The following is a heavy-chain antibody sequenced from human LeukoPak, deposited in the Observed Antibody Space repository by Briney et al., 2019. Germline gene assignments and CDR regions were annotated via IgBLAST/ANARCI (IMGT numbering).Heavy chain of an antibody. Sequence: PGGSLRLSCAPSGFTFSTYWMGWVRQAPGKGLEWVSAIGTAGDTYYPGSVKGRFTISRENAKNSLYLQMNSLRAGDTAVYYCARGGYDGSYYYGMDVWGQGTTVTVSS. J-gene: IGHJ6*02. CDR2: IGTAGDT. CDR3: ARGGYDGSYYYGMDV. CDR1: GFTFSTYW. D-gene: IGHD2-15*01. V-gene: IGHV3-13*01.